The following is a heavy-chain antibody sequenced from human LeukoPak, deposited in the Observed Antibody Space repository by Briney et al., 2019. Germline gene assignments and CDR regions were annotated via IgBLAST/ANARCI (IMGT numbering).Heavy chain of an antibody. Sequence: GRSLRLSCAASGFTFDDYAMHWVQQAPGKGLEWVSGISWNSGSIGYADSVKGRFTISRDNAKNSLYLQMNSLRAEDTALYYCAKGGIFGVAPRGWGQGTLVTVSS. CDR2: ISWNSGSI. J-gene: IGHJ4*02. D-gene: IGHD3-3*01. CDR1: GFTFDDYA. CDR3: AKGGIFGVAPRG. V-gene: IGHV3-9*01.